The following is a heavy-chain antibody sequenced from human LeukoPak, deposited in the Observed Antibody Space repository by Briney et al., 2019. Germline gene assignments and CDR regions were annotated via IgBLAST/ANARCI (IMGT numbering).Heavy chain of an antibody. CDR2: IYPGDSDT. D-gene: IGHD4-17*01. J-gene: IGHJ6*02. CDR3: ASPGPVTSHSWGMDV. V-gene: IGHV5-51*01. CDR1: GYSFTSYW. Sequence: GESLKISCKGSGYSFTSYWIGWVRQMPGKGLEWMGIIYPGDSDTRYSPSFQGQVTISADKSISTAYLQWSSLKASDTAMYYCASPGPVTSHSWGMDVWGQGTTVTVSS.